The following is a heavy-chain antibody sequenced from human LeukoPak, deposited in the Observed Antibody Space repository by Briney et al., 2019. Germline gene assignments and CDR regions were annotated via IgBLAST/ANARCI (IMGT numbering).Heavy chain of an antibody. CDR2: FDPEDGET. CDR1: GYTLTELS. V-gene: IGHV1-24*01. D-gene: IGHD1-26*01. CDR3: ARGPAVGATNDY. J-gene: IGHJ4*02. Sequence: GASVKVSCKVSGYTLTELSMHRVRQAPGKGLEWMGGFDPEDGETIYAQKFQGRVTITRDTSASTAYMELSSLRSEDTAVYYCARGPAVGATNDYWGQGTLVTVSS.